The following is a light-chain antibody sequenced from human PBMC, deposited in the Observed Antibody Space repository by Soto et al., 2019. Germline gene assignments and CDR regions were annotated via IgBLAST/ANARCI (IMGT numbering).Light chain of an antibody. CDR3: QQSTSSVT. J-gene: IGKJ4*01. CDR2: GAS. CDR1: QSVSSSY. Sequence: EIVLTQSPGPLSLSPGERATLSCRASQSVSSSYLAWYQQKPGQAPRLLIYGASSRATGIPDRFSGGGSGTDFTLTINRVEPEDFAVYFCQQSTSSVTFGGGTKVDIK. V-gene: IGKV3-20*01.